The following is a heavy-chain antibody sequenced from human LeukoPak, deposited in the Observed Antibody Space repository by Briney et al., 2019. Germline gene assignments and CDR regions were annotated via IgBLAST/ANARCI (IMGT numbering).Heavy chain of an antibody. D-gene: IGHD3-10*01. V-gene: IGHV4-39*07. Sequence: PSETLSLTCTVSGGSISSSSYYWGWIRQPPGKGLEWIGSIYYSGSTYYNPSLKSRVTISVDTSKNQFSLKLSSVTAADTAVYYCARDVWFGELFGLYWGQGTLVTVSS. CDR2: IYYSGST. CDR1: GGSISSSSYY. CDR3: ARDVWFGELFGLY. J-gene: IGHJ4*02.